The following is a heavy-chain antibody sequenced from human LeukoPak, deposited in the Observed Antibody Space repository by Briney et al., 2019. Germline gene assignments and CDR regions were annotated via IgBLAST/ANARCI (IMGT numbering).Heavy chain of an antibody. CDR3: ARAVAGTDEIDS. CDR2: IGSGGDT. J-gene: IGHJ4*02. CDR1: GFSFSSYD. D-gene: IGHD6-19*01. Sequence: SGGSLRLSCAGSGFSFSSYDMLWVRHATGKGLEWVSAIGSGGDTYYAGSVKGRFTISRESAKNSFCLQMNSLSAGDTAVYFCARAVAGTDEIDSWGQGTLVTVSS. V-gene: IGHV3-13*01.